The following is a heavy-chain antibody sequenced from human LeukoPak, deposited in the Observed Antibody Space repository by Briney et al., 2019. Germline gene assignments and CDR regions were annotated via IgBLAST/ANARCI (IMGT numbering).Heavy chain of an antibody. CDR2: ISAYNGNT. CDR3: ARDRLGGSVPRGFDY. Sequence: ASVKVSCKASGYTFTSYGISWVRQAPGQGLEWMGWISAYNGNTNYAQKLQGRVTMTTDTSTSTAYTEPRSLRSDDTAVYYCARDRLGGSVPRGFDYWGQGTLVTVSS. CDR1: GYTFTSYG. J-gene: IGHJ4*02. D-gene: IGHD3-10*01. V-gene: IGHV1-18*01.